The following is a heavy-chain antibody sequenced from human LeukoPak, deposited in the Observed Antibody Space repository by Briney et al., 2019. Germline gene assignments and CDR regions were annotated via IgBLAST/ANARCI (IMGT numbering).Heavy chain of an antibody. Sequence: GASVKVSCKASGYTFTSCDINWVRQATGQGLEWMGWMNPNSGSTGYAQKFQGRVTMTRNTSISTAYMELSSLRSEDTAVYYCARGRVGYSYGFYFDYWGQGTLVTVSS. D-gene: IGHD5-18*01. J-gene: IGHJ4*02. CDR3: ARGRVGYSYGFYFDY. CDR2: MNPNSGST. CDR1: GYTFTSCD. V-gene: IGHV1-8*01.